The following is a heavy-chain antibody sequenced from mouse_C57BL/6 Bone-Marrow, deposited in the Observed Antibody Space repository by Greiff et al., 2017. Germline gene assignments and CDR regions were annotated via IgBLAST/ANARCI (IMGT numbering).Heavy chain of an antibody. J-gene: IGHJ2*01. CDR2: FHPYNDDT. V-gene: IGHV1-47*01. CDR3: KKKRMGFYFDY. CDR1: GYTFTTYP. Sequence: QVQLQQSGAELVKPGASVKMSCKASGYTFTTYPIEWLKQNHGKSLEWIGNFHPYNDDTKYNEKFKGKATLTVEKSSSTVYLELSRLTADDSVVYCGKKKRMGFYFDYWGQGTTLTVSS.